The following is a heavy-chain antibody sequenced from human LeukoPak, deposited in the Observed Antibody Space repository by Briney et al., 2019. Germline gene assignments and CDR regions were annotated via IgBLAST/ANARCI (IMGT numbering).Heavy chain of an antibody. CDR3: ARTAAADLSYFDY. CDR2: IIPIFGTA. CDR1: GGTFSSYA. D-gene: IGHD2-15*01. Sequence: SVKLSCNASGGTFSSYAISWMRHAPGQGLEWMGGIIPIFGTANYAQKFPGRVTITADESTSTAYMELSSLRSEDTAVYYCARTAAADLSYFDYWGQGTLVTVSS. J-gene: IGHJ4*02. V-gene: IGHV1-69*13.